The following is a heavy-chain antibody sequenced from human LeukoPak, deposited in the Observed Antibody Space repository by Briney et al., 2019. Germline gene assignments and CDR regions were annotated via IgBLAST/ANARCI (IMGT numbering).Heavy chain of an antibody. CDR1: GYTFTSYG. D-gene: IGHD6-13*01. Sequence: ASVKVSCKASGYTFTSYGIGGVRQAPGQGLEWMGWISAYNGNTNYAQKLQGRVTMTTDTSTNTAYMELRSLRSDDTAVYYCARDKVAAAVAVYYFDYWGQGTLGTVSS. CDR3: ARDKVAAAVAVYYFDY. CDR2: ISAYNGNT. J-gene: IGHJ4*02. V-gene: IGHV1-18*01.